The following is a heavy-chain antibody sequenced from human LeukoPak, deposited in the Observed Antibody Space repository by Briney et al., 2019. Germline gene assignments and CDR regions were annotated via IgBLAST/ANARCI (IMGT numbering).Heavy chain of an antibody. CDR1: GFTFSSYA. CDR3: AKDVYRGLATDY. CDR2: ISGSGGST. V-gene: IGHV3-23*01. D-gene: IGHD3/OR15-3a*01. J-gene: IGHJ4*02. Sequence: GGSLRLSCAASGFTFSSYAIGWVRQAPGKGLEWVSAISGSGGSTYYADAVKGRFTISRDNSKNTLYLQMNSLRAEDTVVYYCAKDVYRGLATDYWGQGTLVTVSS.